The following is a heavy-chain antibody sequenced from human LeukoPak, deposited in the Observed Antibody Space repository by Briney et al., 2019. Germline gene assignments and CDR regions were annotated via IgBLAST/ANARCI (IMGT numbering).Heavy chain of an antibody. J-gene: IGHJ5*02. CDR1: GGSLSDSY. V-gene: IGHV4-34*01. Sequence: PSETLSLTCAVSGGSLSDSYWSWLRQPPGKGLEWIGEIYHNGYTRYNPSLESRVTISVDTSKNQFSLKLSSVTAADTAVYYCARGVIAAAGNWFDPWGQGTLVTVSS. CDR2: IYHNGYT. D-gene: IGHD6-13*01. CDR3: ARGVIAAAGNWFDP.